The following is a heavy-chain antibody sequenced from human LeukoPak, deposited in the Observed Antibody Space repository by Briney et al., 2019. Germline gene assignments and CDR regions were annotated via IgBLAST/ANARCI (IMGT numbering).Heavy chain of an antibody. CDR3: ARVQESQIDYYFDY. Sequence: SETLSLTCTVSDASISSYYWSWIRQPPGKGLEWIGYIYYSGSTNYNPSLKSRVTISVDTSKNQFSLKLSSVTAADTAVYYCARVQESQIDYYFDYWGQGTLVTVSS. CDR2: IYYSGST. V-gene: IGHV4-59*01. J-gene: IGHJ4*02. D-gene: IGHD3-9*01. CDR1: DASISSYY.